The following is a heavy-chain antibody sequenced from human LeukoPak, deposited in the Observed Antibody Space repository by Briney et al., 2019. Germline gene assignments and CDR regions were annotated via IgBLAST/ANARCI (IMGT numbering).Heavy chain of an antibody. Sequence: SCKASGFTFSSYGMHWVRQAPGKGLEWVAVISYDGNNKYYADSVKGRFTISRDNSKNTLYLQMNSLRAEDTAVYYCAKDRSSVVYYYGMDVWGQGTTVTLSS. J-gene: IGHJ6*02. CDR1: GFTFSSYG. CDR2: ISYDGNNK. CDR3: AKDRSSVVYYYGMDV. D-gene: IGHD2-2*01. V-gene: IGHV3-30*18.